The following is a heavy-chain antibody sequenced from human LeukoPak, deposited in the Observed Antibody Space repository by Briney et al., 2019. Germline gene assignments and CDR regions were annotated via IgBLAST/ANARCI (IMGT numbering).Heavy chain of an antibody. CDR1: GGSFSGYY. CDR2: INHSGST. J-gene: IGHJ5*02. Sequence: SETLSLTCAVYGGSFSGYYWSWIRQPPGKGLEWIGEINHSGSTNYNPSLKSRVTISVDTSKNQFSLKLSSVTAADTAVYYCARIYDFWSGYQYFDPWGQGTLVTVSS. D-gene: IGHD3-3*01. CDR3: ARIYDFWSGYQYFDP. V-gene: IGHV4-34*01.